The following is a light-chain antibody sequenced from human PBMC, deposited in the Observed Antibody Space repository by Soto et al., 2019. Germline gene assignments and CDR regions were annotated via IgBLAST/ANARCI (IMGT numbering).Light chain of an antibody. CDR3: QQYSVSPWT. V-gene: IGKV3-20*01. CDR2: GAS. Sequence: EIVLTQSPGTLSLSPGERATLSCRASEIITTRFIAWYQQKRGQAPMLVIWGASRRATGIPDRFSGSGSGTYFTLTVSRLEPEDFAVYYCQQYSVSPWTFGQGTRVEIK. CDR1: EIITTRF. J-gene: IGKJ1*01.